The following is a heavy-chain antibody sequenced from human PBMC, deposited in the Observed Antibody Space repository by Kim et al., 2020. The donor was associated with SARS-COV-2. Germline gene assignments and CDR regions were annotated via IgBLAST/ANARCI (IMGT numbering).Heavy chain of an antibody. CDR3: ARDPGNYYFDS. Sequence: SETLSLTCNVSGGYIGSTGYYWAWIRQPPGKGLEWIGTVYHSGRTYYSPSLKSRVYISVDMSDNLFSLRLRSVTAADTAVYHCARDPGNYYFDSWGQGALVTVSS. D-gene: IGHD1-7*01. V-gene: IGHV4-39*07. J-gene: IGHJ4*02. CDR2: VYHSGRT. CDR1: GGYIGSTGYY.